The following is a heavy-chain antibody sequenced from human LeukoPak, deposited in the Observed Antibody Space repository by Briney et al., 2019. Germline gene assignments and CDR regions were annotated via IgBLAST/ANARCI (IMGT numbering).Heavy chain of an antibody. Sequence: SETLSLTCIVSGGSISSGSYYWSWIRQPAGKGLEWIGRIYTSGSTNYNPSLKSRVTISVDTSKNQFSLKLSSVTAADTAVYYCARLTVTARIYNWFDPWGQGTLVTVSS. D-gene: IGHD4-11*01. CDR1: GGSISSGSYY. CDR2: IYTSGST. J-gene: IGHJ5*02. CDR3: ARLTVTARIYNWFDP. V-gene: IGHV4-61*02.